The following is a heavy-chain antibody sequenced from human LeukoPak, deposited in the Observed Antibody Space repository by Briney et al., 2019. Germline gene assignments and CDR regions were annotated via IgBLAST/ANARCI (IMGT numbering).Heavy chain of an antibody. V-gene: IGHV3-30*02. D-gene: IGHD2-21*02. CDR3: AKDLLMTQRTVTAPFDC. CDR2: IRFDGGDK. J-gene: IGHJ4*02. Sequence: AGGSLRLSCAASGFAFSNYAMNWVRQAPGKGLEWVAFIRFDGGDKYVDSVKGRFTISRDTSKNMVYLQMNSLRVEDTAVYYCAKDLLMTQRTVTAPFDCWGQGTQATVSS. CDR1: GFAFSNYA.